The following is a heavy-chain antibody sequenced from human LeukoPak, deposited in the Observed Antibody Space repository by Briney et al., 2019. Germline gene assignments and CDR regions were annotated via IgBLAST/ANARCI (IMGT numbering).Heavy chain of an antibody. V-gene: IGHV3-30-3*01. D-gene: IGHD5-18*01. CDR2: ISYDGTNK. CDR3: ARSERGYNHGFVTFDY. CDR1: GFTFSTYA. J-gene: IGHJ4*02. Sequence: GGSLRLSCAASGFTFSTYAMHWVRQSPGKGLEWVAVISYDGTNKYFADSVKGRFTISRDNSKNTLYLQMNSLRAEDTAVYYCARSERGYNHGFVTFDYWGQGTLVTVSS.